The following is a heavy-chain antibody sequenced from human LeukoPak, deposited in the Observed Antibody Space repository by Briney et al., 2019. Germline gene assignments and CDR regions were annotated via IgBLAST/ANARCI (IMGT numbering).Heavy chain of an antibody. CDR1: GFTFSRYG. J-gene: IGHJ4*02. D-gene: IGHD6-13*01. V-gene: IGHV3-33*01. CDR2: IWYDGGNK. CDR3: ARLTSSWSIDY. Sequence: PGGSLRLSCAASGFTFSRYGMHWARQAPGKGLEWVAVIWYDGGNKYYADSLKGRFTISRDNSKNTLYLEMNSLRAEDTAVYYCARLTSSWSIDYWGQGTLVTVSS.